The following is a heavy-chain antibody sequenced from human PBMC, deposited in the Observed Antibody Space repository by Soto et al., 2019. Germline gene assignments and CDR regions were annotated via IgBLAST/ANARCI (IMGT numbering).Heavy chain of an antibody. Sequence: QVQLVQSGAEVKKPGSSVKVSCKASGGTFSSYAISWVRQAPGQGLEWMGGIIPIFGTANYAQKLQGRVTITADESTSTAYMELSSLRSEDTAVYYCASSFRYYYDSSGPGAWGQGTLVTVSS. D-gene: IGHD3-22*01. V-gene: IGHV1-69*01. CDR1: GGTFSSYA. CDR2: IIPIFGTA. J-gene: IGHJ5*02. CDR3: ASSFRYYYDSSGPGA.